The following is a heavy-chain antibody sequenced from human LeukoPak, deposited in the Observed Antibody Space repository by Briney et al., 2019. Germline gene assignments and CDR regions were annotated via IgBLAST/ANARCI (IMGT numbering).Heavy chain of an antibody. CDR3: AKDALAYCGGDCYWGFDY. J-gene: IGHJ4*02. D-gene: IGHD2-21*02. CDR1: GFTFSSYG. V-gene: IGHV3-33*06. Sequence: QSGGSLSLSCAASGFTFSSYGMHWVRQAPGKGLEWVAVIWYDGSNKYYADSVKGRSTISRDNSKNTLYLQMNSLRAEDMAVYYCAKDALAYCGGDCYWGFDYWGQGTLVTVSS. CDR2: IWYDGSNK.